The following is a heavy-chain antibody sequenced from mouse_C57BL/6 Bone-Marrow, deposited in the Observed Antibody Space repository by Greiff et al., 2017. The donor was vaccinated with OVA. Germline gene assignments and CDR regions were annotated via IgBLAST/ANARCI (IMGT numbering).Heavy chain of an antibody. CDR3: AREGDYYGSGYYAMDY. J-gene: IGHJ4*01. CDR1: GYTFTGYW. D-gene: IGHD1-1*01. Sequence: QVQLKESGAELMKPGASVKLSCKATGYTFTGYWIEWVKQRPGHGLEWIGEILPGSGSTNYNEKFKGKATFTADTSSNTAYMQLSSLTTEDSAIYYCAREGDYYGSGYYAMDYWGQGTSVTVSS. CDR2: ILPGSGST. V-gene: IGHV1-9*01.